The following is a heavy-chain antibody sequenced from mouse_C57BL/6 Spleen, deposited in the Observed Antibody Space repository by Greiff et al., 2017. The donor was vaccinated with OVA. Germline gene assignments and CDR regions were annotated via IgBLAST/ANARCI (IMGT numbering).Heavy chain of an antibody. CDR1: GYTFTSYW. CDR3: ARRVVTTGGWVDMDD. D-gene: IGHD2-2*01. Sequence: QVQLQQSGAELVMPGASVKLSCKASGYTFTSYWMHWVQQRPGQGLEWIGEIDPSDSYTNYTQKFKGQSTLTVDKSSSTAYMQLSSLTSEDYAVYYCARRVVTTGGWVDMDDWGKGTTVTVSS. CDR2: IDPSDSYT. V-gene: IGHV1-69*01. J-gene: IGHJ4*01.